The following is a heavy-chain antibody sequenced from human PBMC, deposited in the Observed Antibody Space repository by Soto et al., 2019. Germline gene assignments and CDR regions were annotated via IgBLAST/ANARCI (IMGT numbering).Heavy chain of an antibody. CDR2: IYYSGST. J-gene: IGHJ4*02. CDR1: GGSISSSSYY. D-gene: IGHD3-10*01. Sequence: QLQLQESGPGLVKPSETLSLTCTVSGGSISSSSYYWGWIRQPPGKGLEWIGSIYYSGSTYYNPSLTSRVTITVDTSKNQFSLKLSSVTAADTAVYYCARRGEGSHRDWGQGTLVTVSS. V-gene: IGHV4-39*01. CDR3: ARRGEGSHRD.